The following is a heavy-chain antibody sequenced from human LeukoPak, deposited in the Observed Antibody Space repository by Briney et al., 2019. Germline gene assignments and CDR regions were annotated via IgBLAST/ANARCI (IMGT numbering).Heavy chain of an antibody. D-gene: IGHD1-26*01. CDR3: ARGNWELLDFDY. CDR2: INPNSGGT. CDR1: VYTFTVYY. Sequence: ASVKVSSKASVYTFTVYYMHWVRQAPGQGRAWMGWINPNSGGTNYAQKFQGRVTMTRDTSISTAYMELSRLRSDDTAVYYCARGNWELLDFDYWGQGTLVTVSS. V-gene: IGHV1-2*02. J-gene: IGHJ4*02.